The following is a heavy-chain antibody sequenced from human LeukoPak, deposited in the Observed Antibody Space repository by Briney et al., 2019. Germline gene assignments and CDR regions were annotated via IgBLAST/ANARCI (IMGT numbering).Heavy chain of an antibody. CDR1: GGSISSSNW. CDR2: IHHSGTT. CDR3: ARVAVRGVIHPRGWFDP. J-gene: IGHJ5*02. D-gene: IGHD3-10*01. V-gene: IGHV4-4*01. Sequence: PSETLSLTCTVSGGSISSSNWWGWVRQPPGKGLECIGEIHHSGTTNYNPSLKSRVTISVDKSKNQFSLKLSSVTAADTAVYCCARVAVRGVIHPRGWFDPWGQGTLVTVSS.